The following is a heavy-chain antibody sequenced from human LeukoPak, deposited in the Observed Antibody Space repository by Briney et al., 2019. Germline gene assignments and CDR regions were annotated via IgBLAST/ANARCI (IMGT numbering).Heavy chain of an antibody. Sequence: GGSLRLSCAASGFTFSNYWIHWVRQAPGKGLVWVSRINSDGTSTSYADSVKGRFTISRDNAQNTLYLQMNSLRADDTAVYYCARVPGATGRRYFDYWGQGTLVTVPS. CDR1: GFTFSNYW. V-gene: IGHV3-74*01. CDR2: INSDGTST. D-gene: IGHD1-26*01. J-gene: IGHJ4*02. CDR3: ARVPGATGRRYFDY.